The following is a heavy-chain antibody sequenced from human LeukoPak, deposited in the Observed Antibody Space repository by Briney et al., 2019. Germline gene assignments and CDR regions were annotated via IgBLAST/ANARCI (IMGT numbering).Heavy chain of an antibody. Sequence: GGSLRLSCAASGFTFSGYWMTWVRQAPGKGLEWVANINQDGSEKYYVDSVKGRFTISRDNAKNSLYLQMNSLRAEDTAAYYCARTIKGGYYDSSGYHFDYWGQGTLVTVSS. V-gene: IGHV3-7*01. D-gene: IGHD3-22*01. CDR1: GFTFSGYW. J-gene: IGHJ4*02. CDR3: ARTIKGGYYDSSGYHFDY. CDR2: INQDGSEK.